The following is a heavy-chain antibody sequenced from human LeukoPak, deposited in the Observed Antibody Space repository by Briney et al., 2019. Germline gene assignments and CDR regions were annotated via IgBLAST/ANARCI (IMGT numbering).Heavy chain of an antibody. Sequence: TGGSLRLSCAVSGITLSNYGMSWVRQAPGKGLEWVAGISGSGGGTHYADSVKGRFTISRDNSKNTLYLQMNSLRAEDTAVYYCANISGPPWLAFDYWGQGTLVTVSS. CDR2: ISGSGGGT. CDR3: ANISGPPWLAFDY. D-gene: IGHD6-19*01. CDR1: GITLSNYG. V-gene: IGHV3-23*01. J-gene: IGHJ4*02.